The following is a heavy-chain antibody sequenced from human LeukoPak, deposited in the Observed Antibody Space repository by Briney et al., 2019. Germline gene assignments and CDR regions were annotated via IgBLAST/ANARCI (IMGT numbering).Heavy chain of an antibody. CDR1: GNTLSELS. V-gene: IGHV1-24*01. Sequence: ASVKVSCKVSGNTLSELSMHWVRQAPGKGLEWMGGVDPEDDKNIYAQKFQGRVTMTEDTSTDTAYMQLSNLRSEDTAVYYCATDHQWQLLGYWGQGTLVTVSS. J-gene: IGHJ4*02. CDR2: VDPEDDKN. D-gene: IGHD1-26*01. CDR3: ATDHQWQLLGY.